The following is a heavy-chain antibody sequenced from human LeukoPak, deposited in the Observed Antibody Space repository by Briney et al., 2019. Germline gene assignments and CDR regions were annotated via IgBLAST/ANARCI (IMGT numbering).Heavy chain of an antibody. V-gene: IGHV1-2*02. Sequence: IHWVRQASGQGLEWMGWMNPNTGSTNYAQSLQGRITLTRDTSISAAYMELSSLRYDDTAVYYCARDGGGYDNVWGSYRAWGQGTLVTVSP. D-gene: IGHD3-16*02. CDR3: ARDGGGYDNVWGSYRA. J-gene: IGHJ5*02. CDR2: MNPNTGST.